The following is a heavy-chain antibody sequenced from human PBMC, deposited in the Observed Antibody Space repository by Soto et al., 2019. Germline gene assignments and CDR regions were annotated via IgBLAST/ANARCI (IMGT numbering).Heavy chain of an antibody. Sequence: GESLKISCKGSGYSFTSYYIGLDAQMPGKCLECIQIIYPGDSDTRYSPSIQSQVPNSADKSISTAYLQWSSLKASDNAMYYCARLWPFGEFDYYYMDVWGKGTTVTVSS. V-gene: IGHV5-51*01. CDR2: IYPGDSDT. D-gene: IGHD3-10*01. J-gene: IGHJ6*03. CDR3: ARLWPFGEFDYYYMDV. CDR1: GYSFTSYY.